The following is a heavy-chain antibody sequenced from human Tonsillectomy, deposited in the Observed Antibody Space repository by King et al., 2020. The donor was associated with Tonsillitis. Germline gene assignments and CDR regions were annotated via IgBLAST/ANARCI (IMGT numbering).Heavy chain of an antibody. J-gene: IGHJ4*02. CDR2: IQQDGNEK. Sequence: VQLVESGGGLVRPGGSLRLSCAASEFTFRNYWMTWVRQAPGKGLEWVATIQQDGNEKDYVDSVKGRFTISRDNAKNALFLQMSSLRADDTAVYYCVRVRRDYFFDFWGLGTLVTVSS. CDR1: EFTFRNYW. V-gene: IGHV3-7*03. D-gene: IGHD3-10*01. CDR3: VRVRRDYFFDF.